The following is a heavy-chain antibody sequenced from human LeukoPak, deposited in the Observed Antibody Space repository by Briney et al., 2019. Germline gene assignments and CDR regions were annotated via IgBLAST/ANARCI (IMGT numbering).Heavy chain of an antibody. CDR3: ARDEGGYYYGDGAFDI. J-gene: IGHJ3*02. V-gene: IGHV1-2*02. CDR1: GYTFTGYY. CDR2: INPNSGGT. Sequence: ASVKVSCKASGYTFTGYYMHWARQTPGQGLEWMGWINPNSGGTNYAQKFQGRVTMTRDTSISTAYMELSRLRSDDTAVYYCARDEGGYYYGDGAFDIWGQGTMVTVSS. D-gene: IGHD3-22*01.